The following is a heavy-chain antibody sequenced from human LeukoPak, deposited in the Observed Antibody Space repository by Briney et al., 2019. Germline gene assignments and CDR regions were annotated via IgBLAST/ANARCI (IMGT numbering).Heavy chain of an antibody. CDR3: AKGRLGPLFWSGYYTT. V-gene: IGHV3-43*02. CDR2: ISGDGGST. CDR1: GFTFDDYA. Sequence: GGSLRLSCAASGFTFDDYAMHWVRQAPGKGLEWVSLISGDGGSTYYADSVKGRFTISRDNSKNSLYLQMNSLRTEDTALYYCAKGRLGPLFWSGYYTTWGQGTLSPSPQ. J-gene: IGHJ5*02. D-gene: IGHD3-3*01.